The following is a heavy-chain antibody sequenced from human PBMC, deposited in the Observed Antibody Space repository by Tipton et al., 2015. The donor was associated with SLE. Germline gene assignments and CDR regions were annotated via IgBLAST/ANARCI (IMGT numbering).Heavy chain of an antibody. D-gene: IGHD3/OR15-3a*01. CDR2: VYHLGTT. CDR3: ARAPGLDRDYYYYYYMDV. Sequence: TLSLTCSVSGASINSYFWSWIRQSPEKGLEWIGYVYHLGTTEYNPSLKSRVTISVDTSKNQFSLKLSSVTAADTAVYYCARAPGLDRDYYYYYYMDVWGKGTTVTVSS. V-gene: IGHV4-59*12. J-gene: IGHJ6*03. CDR1: GASINSYF.